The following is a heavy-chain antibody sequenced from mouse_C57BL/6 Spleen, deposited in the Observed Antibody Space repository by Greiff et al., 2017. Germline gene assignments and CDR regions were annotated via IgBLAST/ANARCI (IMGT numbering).Heavy chain of an antibody. Sequence: VQLQQPGAELVMPGASVKLSCKASGYTFTSYWMHWVKQRPGQGLEWIGEIDPSDSYTNYNQKFKGKSTLTVDKSSSTAYMQLSSLTSEDSAVYYCARSVDYWGQGTSVTVSS. CDR3: ARSVDY. CDR2: IDPSDSYT. CDR1: GYTFTSYW. J-gene: IGHJ4*01. V-gene: IGHV1-69*01.